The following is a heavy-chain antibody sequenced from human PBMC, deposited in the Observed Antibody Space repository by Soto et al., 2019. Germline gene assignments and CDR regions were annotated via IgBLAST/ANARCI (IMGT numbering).Heavy chain of an antibody. J-gene: IGHJ4*02. D-gene: IGHD6-19*01. V-gene: IGHV3-21*01. Sequence: GGSLRLSCAASGFTFSSYSMNWVRQAPGKGLEWVSSISSSSSYINYADSVKGRFTISRDNAKNSLYLQMNSLRAEDTAVYYCARDGKGIAVAGPNYYFDYWGQGTLVTVSS. CDR2: ISSSSSYI. CDR3: ARDGKGIAVAGPNYYFDY. CDR1: GFTFSSYS.